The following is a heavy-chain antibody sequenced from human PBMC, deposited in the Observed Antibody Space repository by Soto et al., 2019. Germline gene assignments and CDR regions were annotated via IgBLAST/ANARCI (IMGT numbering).Heavy chain of an antibody. CDR1: GGTFSTYT. J-gene: IGHJ5*02. Sequence: SLKVSSKSSGGTFSTYTITWVRQAPRHGLVWMGRIIPIIGIINYAQKFQGIVTISADKFTGTAYMELTGIRADDTAVYYCAGEPDSHYNASHAYFDPWGQGTLVTVSS. V-gene: IGHV1-69*04. CDR3: AGEPDSHYNASHAYFDP. D-gene: IGHD4-4*01. CDR2: IIPIIGII.